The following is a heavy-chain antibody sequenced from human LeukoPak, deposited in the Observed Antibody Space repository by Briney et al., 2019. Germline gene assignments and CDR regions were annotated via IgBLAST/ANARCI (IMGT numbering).Heavy chain of an antibody. J-gene: IGHJ6*04. V-gene: IGHV3-21*01. CDR2: ISGSSSYI. CDR3: AELGITMIGGV. CDR1: GFTFSSYS. D-gene: IGHD3-10*02. Sequence: GGSLRLSCAASGFTFSSYSMNWVRQTPGKGLEWVSSISGSSSYIYYADSVKGRFTISRDNARKSLYLQMNSLRAEDTADYCAELGITMIGGVWGKGTTVTISS.